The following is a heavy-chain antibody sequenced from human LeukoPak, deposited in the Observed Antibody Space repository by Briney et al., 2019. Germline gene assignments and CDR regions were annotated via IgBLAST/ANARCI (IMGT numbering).Heavy chain of an antibody. V-gene: IGHV3-33*01. CDR3: ARESVPAADDDYYYYMDV. Sequence: GRSLRLSCAASGFTFSSYGMHWVRQAPGKGLEWVAVIWYDGSNKYYADSVKGRFTISRDNSKNTLYLQMNSLRAEDTAVYYCARESVPAADDDYYYYMDVWGKGTTVTVSS. J-gene: IGHJ6*03. D-gene: IGHD2-2*01. CDR2: IWYDGSNK. CDR1: GFTFSSYG.